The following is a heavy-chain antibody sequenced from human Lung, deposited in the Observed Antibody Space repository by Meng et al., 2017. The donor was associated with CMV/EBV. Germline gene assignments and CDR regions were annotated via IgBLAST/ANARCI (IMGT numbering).Heavy chain of an antibody. V-gene: IGHV3-30*02. Sequence: GESXKISCAASGFTFSSYGMHWVRQAPGKGLEWVAFIRYDGSNKYYADSVKGRFTIPRDNSKNTLYLQMNSLRAEDTAVYYCAKDFCSSTSCYRSYYYYYGMDVWXQGTXVTVSS. J-gene: IGHJ6*02. D-gene: IGHD2-2*01. CDR1: GFTFSSYG. CDR3: AKDFCSSTSCYRSYYYYYGMDV. CDR2: IRYDGSNK.